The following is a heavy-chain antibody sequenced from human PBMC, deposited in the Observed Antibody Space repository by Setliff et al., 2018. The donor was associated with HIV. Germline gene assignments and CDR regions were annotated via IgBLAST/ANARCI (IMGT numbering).Heavy chain of an antibody. CDR1: GGSFSSFA. J-gene: IGHJ5*02. D-gene: IGHD3-3*01. CDR2: IIPVSGTT. CDR3: AREGDPFGAAAYNWFDP. V-gene: IGHV1-69*13. Sequence: ASVKVSCKVSGGSFSSFAISWVRQAPGHGLEWMGGIIPVSGTTNYAQKVQGRVTLSADESTSTAYMQQSSLTSEDTAVYYCAREGDPFGAAAYNWFDPWGQGTLVTVSS.